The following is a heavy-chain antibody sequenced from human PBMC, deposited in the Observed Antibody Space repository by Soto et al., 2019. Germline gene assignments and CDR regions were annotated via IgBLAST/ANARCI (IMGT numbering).Heavy chain of an antibody. Sequence: PGGSLRLSCAASGFTFNNYAMHWVRQAPGKRLEWVTIISHDGTNTYYADSVKGRFTVSRDNSKNAVYLQMNSLRAEDTAVYYWARDREMITRNYFNDWGQGPLGTVSS. CDR3: ARDREMITRNYFND. V-gene: IGHV3-30-3*01. D-gene: IGHD3-16*01. CDR1: GFTFNNYA. J-gene: IGHJ4*02. CDR2: ISHDGTNT.